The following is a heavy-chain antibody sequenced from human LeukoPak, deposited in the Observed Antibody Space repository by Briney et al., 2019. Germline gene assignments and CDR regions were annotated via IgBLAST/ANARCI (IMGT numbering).Heavy chain of an antibody. J-gene: IGHJ6*02. CDR1: GFTFSSYA. Sequence: GGSLRLSCAASGFTFSSYAMHGVRQAPGKGLEWLAVISYDGSNKYYADSVKGRFTISRDNSKNTLYLKMNSLRAEDTAVYYCARFPQYGSGTKYYYGMDVWGQGTTVTVSS. CDR2: ISYDGSNK. D-gene: IGHD3-10*01. CDR3: ARFPQYGSGTKYYYGMDV. V-gene: IGHV3-30*04.